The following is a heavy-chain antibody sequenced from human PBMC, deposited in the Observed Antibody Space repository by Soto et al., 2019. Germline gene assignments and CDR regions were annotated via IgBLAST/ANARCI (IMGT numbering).Heavy chain of an antibody. V-gene: IGHV3-66*01. CDR1: GFTVSNNY. CDR3: AAYSHKGY. D-gene: IGHD3-16*01. Sequence: EQLVESGGDLVQPGGSLRLSCAASGFTVSNNYMSWVRQAPGKGLEWVSLIYSGGSTYYADSVKGRFTISRDSSKNTLYLQMNSLRDEDKDMYKCAAYSHKGYWGQGTLVTVSS. CDR2: IYSGGST. J-gene: IGHJ4*02.